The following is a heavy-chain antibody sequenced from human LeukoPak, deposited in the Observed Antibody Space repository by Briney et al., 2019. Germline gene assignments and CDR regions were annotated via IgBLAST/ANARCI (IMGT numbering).Heavy chain of an antibody. Sequence: ASVKVSCKASGYIFTGYYMHWVRQAPGQGLEWMGWINPNSGGTNYAQKFQGRVTMTTDTSISTAYMELSRLRSDDTAVYYCARDLIGGSYGGIDYWGQGTLVTVSS. J-gene: IGHJ4*02. V-gene: IGHV1-2*02. D-gene: IGHD1-26*01. CDR3: ARDLIGGSYGGIDY. CDR2: INPNSGGT. CDR1: GYIFTGYY.